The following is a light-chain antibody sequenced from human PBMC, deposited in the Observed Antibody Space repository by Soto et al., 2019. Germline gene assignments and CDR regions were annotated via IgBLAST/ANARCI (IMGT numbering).Light chain of an antibody. V-gene: IGLV2-14*03. CDR2: DVS. J-gene: IGLJ2*01. Sequence: QSALTQPASVSGSPGQSITISCIGTSSDVGDYRHVSLYQHNPGKAPKLIIFDVSDRPSGVSNRCSGSKSGNTASLTISGRQAEAEADYVCRSYTVSSNPVVFGGGTKLTVL. CDR3: RSYTVSSNPVV. CDR1: SSDVGDYRH.